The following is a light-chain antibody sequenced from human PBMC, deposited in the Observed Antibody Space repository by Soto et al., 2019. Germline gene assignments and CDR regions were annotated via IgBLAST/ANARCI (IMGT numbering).Light chain of an antibody. CDR2: DAS. CDR3: QQRSNWPPT. CDR1: QSVSSY. J-gene: IGKJ5*01. V-gene: IGKV3-11*01. Sequence: EIVMTQSPATLSVSPGERATLYCRASQSVSSYLAWYQQKPGQAPRLLIYDASNRATGIPARFSGSGSGTDFALTISSLEPEDFAVYYCQQRSNWPPTFGQGTRLEI.